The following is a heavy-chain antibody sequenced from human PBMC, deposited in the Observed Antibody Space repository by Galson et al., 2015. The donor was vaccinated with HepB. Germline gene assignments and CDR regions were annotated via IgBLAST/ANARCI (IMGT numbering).Heavy chain of an antibody. CDR1: GYTFIIHS. Sequence: SLRLSCAPSGYTFIIHSMNWISQAPGKGLEWVPSITSSSSYIYYADSVKGRFTISRDNAKNSLYLQMNSLRAEDTAVYYCARTPGGWGARIDYWGQGTLVTVSS. D-gene: IGHD1-26*01. V-gene: IGHV3-21*01. CDR3: ARTPGGWGARIDY. J-gene: IGHJ4*02. CDR2: ITSSSSYI.